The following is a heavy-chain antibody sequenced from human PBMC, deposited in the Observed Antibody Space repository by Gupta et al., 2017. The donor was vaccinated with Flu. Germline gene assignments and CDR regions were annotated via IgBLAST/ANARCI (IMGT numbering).Heavy chain of an antibody. J-gene: IGHJ4*02. D-gene: IGHD2-15*01. CDR2: IDSGATTL. CDR1: GFTFSRYE. V-gene: IGHV3-48*03. CDR3: ARVGRVVVPATEFFDF. Sequence: EVQLVESGGGLVPPGGSLRLSCAASGFTFSRYEMNWVRQAPGEGLEWVSYIDSGATTLYYADSVKGRFTISRDDAKNSLYLQMHSLRAEDTAIYYCARVGRVVVPATEFFDFWGQGALVTVSS.